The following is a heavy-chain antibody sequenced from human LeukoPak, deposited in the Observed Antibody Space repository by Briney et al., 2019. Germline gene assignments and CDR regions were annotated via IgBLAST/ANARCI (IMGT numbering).Heavy chain of an antibody. D-gene: IGHD3-10*01. CDR1: GGSISSYY. V-gene: IGHV4-59*08. J-gene: IGHJ4*02. Sequence: SETLSLTCTVSGGSISSYYWSWIRQPPGKGLEWIGYIYYSGSTNYNPSLKSRVTISVDTSKNQFSLKLSSVTAADTAVYYCARHRFGEFDYWGQGALVTVSS. CDR3: ARHRFGEFDY. CDR2: IYYSGST.